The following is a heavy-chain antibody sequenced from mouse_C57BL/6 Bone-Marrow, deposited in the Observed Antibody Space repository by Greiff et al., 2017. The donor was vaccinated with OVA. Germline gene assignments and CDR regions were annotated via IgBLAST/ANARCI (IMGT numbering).Heavy chain of an antibody. CDR2: SRNKANDYTT. CDR1: GFTFSDFY. CDR3: ARGYGVYAMDY. D-gene: IGHD1-1*02. V-gene: IGHV7-1*01. J-gene: IGHJ4*01. Sequence: EVKVEESGGGLVQSGRSLILSCATSGFTFSDFYMEWVRQAPGKGLEWIAASRNKANDYTTEYSASVKGRFIVSRDTSQSILYLQMNALRAEDTAIYYCARGYGVYAMDYWGQGTSVTVSS.